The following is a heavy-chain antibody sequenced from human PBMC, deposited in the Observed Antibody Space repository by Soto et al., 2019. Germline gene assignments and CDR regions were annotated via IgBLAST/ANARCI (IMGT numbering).Heavy chain of an antibody. V-gene: IGHV1-69*02. CDR1: GGTFSSYT. Sequence: ASVKVSCKASGGTFSSYTISWVRQAPGQGLEWMGRIIPILGIANYAQKFQGRVTITADKSTSTAYMELSSLRSEDTAVYCCANLRGSGSYYKGPYRAFDIWGQGTRVTVSS. D-gene: IGHD3-10*01. CDR3: ANLRGSGSYYKGPYRAFDI. CDR2: IIPILGIA. J-gene: IGHJ3*02.